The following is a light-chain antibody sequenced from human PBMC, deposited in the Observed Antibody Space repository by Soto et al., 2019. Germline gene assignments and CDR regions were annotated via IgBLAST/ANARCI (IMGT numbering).Light chain of an antibody. CDR3: QQRTNWPSWT. V-gene: IGKV3-11*01. J-gene: IGKJ1*01. Sequence: EIVLTQSPATLSLSPGERATLSCRASQSVSSYLAWYQQKPGQAPRLLIYDASNRATGIPARFSGSGSGTDFTLTISSLEPDDFAVYYCQQRTNWPSWTFGQGTKVESK. CDR2: DAS. CDR1: QSVSSY.